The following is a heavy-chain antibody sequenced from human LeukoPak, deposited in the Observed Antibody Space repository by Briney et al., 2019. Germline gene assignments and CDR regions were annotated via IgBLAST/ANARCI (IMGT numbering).Heavy chain of an antibody. CDR2: IYHSGST. J-gene: IGHJ4*02. CDR3: AAFEIWGRSSGSFHGDY. V-gene: IGHV4-4*02. D-gene: IGHD3-22*01. Sequence: PSGTLSLTCAVSGGSISSSNWWSWVRQPPGKGLEWIGEIYHSGSTNYNPSLKSRVTISVDKSKNQFSLKLSSVTAADTAVYYCAAFEIWGRSSGSFHGDYWGQGTLVTVSS. CDR1: GGSISSSNW.